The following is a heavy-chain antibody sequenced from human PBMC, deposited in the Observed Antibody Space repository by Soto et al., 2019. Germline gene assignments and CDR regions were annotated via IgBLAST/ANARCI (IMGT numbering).Heavy chain of an antibody. V-gene: IGHV1-18*01. CDR3: ARDPYHDFWSGYYIGDAFEI. D-gene: IGHD3-3*01. CDR2: ISAYNGNT. Sequence: ASVKVSCKASGYTFTSYGISWVRQAPGQGLEWMGWISAYNGNTNYAQKLQGRVTMTTDTSTSTAYMELRSLRSDDTAVYYCARDPYHDFWSGYYIGDAFEIWGQGTMVPVSS. CDR1: GYTFTSYG. J-gene: IGHJ3*02.